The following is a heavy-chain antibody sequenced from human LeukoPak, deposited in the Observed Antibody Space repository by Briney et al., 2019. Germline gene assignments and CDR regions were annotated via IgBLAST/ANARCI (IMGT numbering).Heavy chain of an antibody. CDR2: IIPIFGTA. CDR1: GGTFSSYA. J-gene: IGHJ5*02. Sequence: ASVKVSCKASGGTFSSYAISWVRQAPGQGLEWMGRIIPIFGTANYAQKFQGRVTITTDESTSTAYMELSSLRSEDTAVYYCARAGQRYYDSSGYYLSPWGQGTLVTVSS. CDR3: ARAGQRYYDSSGYYLSP. V-gene: IGHV1-69*05. D-gene: IGHD3-22*01.